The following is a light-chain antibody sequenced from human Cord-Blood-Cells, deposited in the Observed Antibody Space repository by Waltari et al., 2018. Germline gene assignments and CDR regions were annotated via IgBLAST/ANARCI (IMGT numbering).Light chain of an antibody. CDR3: QAWDSSTVV. CDR2: QYS. CDR1: KLGGQY. Sequence: SYELTQPPSVSVSPGQTASITCSGDKLGGQYACWYQQKPGQSPVLVIYQYSKRPSGIPERFSGSNSGNTATLTISGTQAMDEADYYCQAWDSSTVVFGGGTKLTVL. J-gene: IGLJ2*01. V-gene: IGLV3-1*01.